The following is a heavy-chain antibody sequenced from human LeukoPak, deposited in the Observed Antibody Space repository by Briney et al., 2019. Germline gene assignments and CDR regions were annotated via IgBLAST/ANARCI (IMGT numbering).Heavy chain of an antibody. D-gene: IGHD2-15*01. CDR1: HYSNRSYY. Sequence: SETLSLTCTVSHYSNRSYYWGWIRQPPGKGLEWIGSGHHSGSTYYNPSLKSRITISLDASKNQFSLKLSSVTAADTAVYYCAKGDRAAPIDAFDIWGQGTMVTVSS. CDR3: AKGDRAAPIDAFDI. J-gene: IGHJ3*02. CDR2: GHHSGST. V-gene: IGHV4-38-2*02.